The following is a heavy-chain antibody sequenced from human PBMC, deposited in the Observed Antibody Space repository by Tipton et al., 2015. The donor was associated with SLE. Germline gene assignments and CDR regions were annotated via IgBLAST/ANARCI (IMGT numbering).Heavy chain of an antibody. CDR1: DGSISGYG. J-gene: IGHJ4*02. CDR2: IYYSGST. Sequence: TLSLTCTVSDGSISGYGWSWIRQPPGKVLEWIGNIYYSGSTDYNPSLKSRVTISVDTSKKQLSLRLSSVTAADTAVYYCARGILRLFVYGGQAALVTVSS. D-gene: IGHD5-18*01. CDR3: ARGILRLFVY. V-gene: IGHV4-59*01.